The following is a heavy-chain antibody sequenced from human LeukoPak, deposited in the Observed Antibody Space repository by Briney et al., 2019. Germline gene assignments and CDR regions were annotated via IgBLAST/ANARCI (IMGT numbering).Heavy chain of an antibody. V-gene: IGHV3-21*04. CDR2: ISSSSSYI. J-gene: IGHJ6*02. CDR3: ARDRRQSGDGDV. CDR1: GFTFSSYY. Sequence: GGSLRLSCAASGFTFSSYYMNWVRQAPGKGLEWVSSISSSSSYIYYADSVKGRFTISRDNSKNTLYLQMNSLRAEDTAVYYCARDRRQSGDGDVWGQGTTVTVSS. D-gene: IGHD2-21*02.